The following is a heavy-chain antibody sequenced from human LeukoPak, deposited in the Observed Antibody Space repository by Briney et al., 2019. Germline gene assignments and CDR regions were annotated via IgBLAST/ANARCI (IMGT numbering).Heavy chain of an antibody. J-gene: IGHJ6*03. V-gene: IGHV4-38-2*01. Sequence: SETLSLTCAVSGYSISNGYYWVWIRQSPGKRLEWIGSLYHSDSAYYNTSLKSRVSMSVDASRNQFSLKLSFVTAADTAVYYCARQHDSYYYYYVDVWGSGTTVTVSS. CDR1: GYSISNGYY. CDR3: ARQHDSYYYYYVDV. CDR2: LYHSDSA.